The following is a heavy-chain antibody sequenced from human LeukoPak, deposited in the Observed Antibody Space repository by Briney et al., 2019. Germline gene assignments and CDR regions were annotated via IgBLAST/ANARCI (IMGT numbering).Heavy chain of an antibody. D-gene: IGHD1-7*01. J-gene: IGHJ5*02. CDR3: TRAITGTTPWFDP. CDR1: GFPFGDYA. V-gene: IGHV3-49*04. Sequence: GGSLILSCTASGFPFGDYAMSWVRQAPGKGLEWVGFIRSKAYGGTTEYAASVKGRFTISRDDSKSIAYLQMNSLKTEDTAVYYCTRAITGTTPWFDPWGQGTLVTVSS. CDR2: IRSKAYGGTT.